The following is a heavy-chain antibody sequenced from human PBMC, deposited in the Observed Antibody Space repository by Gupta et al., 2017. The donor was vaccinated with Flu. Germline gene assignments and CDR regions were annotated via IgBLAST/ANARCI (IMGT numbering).Heavy chain of an antibody. J-gene: IGHJ5*02. Sequence: EVQRVGAGGGLVMHGGYLRHYCAALGFSLSSYEMNGVGQATGKGLEWVSYISTSGDATHYADSVNGRFTISRDNAHKSLYLQMNSLRFEDTAVYYCARDRLREACKWLCLGYLWGQGTLVTVSS. CDR2: ISTSGDAT. V-gene: IGHV3-48*03. CDR1: GFSLSSYE. CDR3: ARDRLREACKWLCLGYL. D-gene: IGHD3-16*01.